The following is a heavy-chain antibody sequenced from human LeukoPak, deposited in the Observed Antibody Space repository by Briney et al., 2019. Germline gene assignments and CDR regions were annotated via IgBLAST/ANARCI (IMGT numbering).Heavy chain of an antibody. Sequence: GGSLRLSCAASGFTLSYWMSWVRRAPGKGVEGVANIKYDGSEKDYVDSVKGRFTIPRDNAKNSLYLQMNSLRAEDTAVYYCARDIAAPGLFFDYWGQGTLVTVSS. CDR2: IKYDGSEK. CDR3: ARDIAAPGLFFDY. D-gene: IGHD6-13*01. J-gene: IGHJ4*02. V-gene: IGHV3-7*01. CDR1: GFTLSYW.